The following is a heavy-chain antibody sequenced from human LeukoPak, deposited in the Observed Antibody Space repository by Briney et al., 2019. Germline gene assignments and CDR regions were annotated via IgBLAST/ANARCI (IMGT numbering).Heavy chain of an antibody. Sequence: EASVKVSCKTSEYTFTNYDINWVRQATGQGLEWMGWMDPNSGNTGCAQKFQGRVTVTRDTSTSTVHMELSGLRSEDTAVYYCARAAYSSSDFDYWGQGTLVTVSS. D-gene: IGHD6-6*01. CDR3: ARAAYSSSDFDY. CDR1: EYTFTNYD. CDR2: MDPNSGNT. V-gene: IGHV1-8*01. J-gene: IGHJ4*02.